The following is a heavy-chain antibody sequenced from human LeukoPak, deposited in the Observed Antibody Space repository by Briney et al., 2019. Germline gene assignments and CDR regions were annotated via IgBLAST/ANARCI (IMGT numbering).Heavy chain of an antibody. D-gene: IGHD3-10*01. J-gene: IGHJ4*02. CDR1: GLMFSSYA. V-gene: IGHV3-23*01. CDR2: ISGSGVAT. Sequence: GGSLRLSCAASGLMFSSYAMSWVRQAPGRGLEWVSGISGSGVATYYEDSVKGRFTISRDNSNNTLYLQMNGLRLEDTAIYYCAKSIVRGVTEPRIDCWGQGTLVTVSS. CDR3: AKSIVRGVTEPRIDC.